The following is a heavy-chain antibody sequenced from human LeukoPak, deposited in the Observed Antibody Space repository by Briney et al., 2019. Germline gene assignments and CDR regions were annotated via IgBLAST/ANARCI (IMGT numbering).Heavy chain of an antibody. V-gene: IGHV4-39*01. J-gene: IGHJ4*02. CDR3: ARQPSIYYDSSGYVDY. D-gene: IGHD3-22*01. CDR2: IYYSGST. CDR1: GGSNSSSSYY. Sequence: SETLSLTXTVSGGSNSSSSYYWGWIRQPPGKGLEWIGSIYYSGSTYYNPSLKSRVTISVDTSKNQFSLKLSSVTAADTAVYYCARQPSIYYDSSGYVDYWGQGTLVTVSS.